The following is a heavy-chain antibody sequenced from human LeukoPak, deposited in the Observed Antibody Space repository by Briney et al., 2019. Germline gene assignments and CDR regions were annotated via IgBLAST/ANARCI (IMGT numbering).Heavy chain of an antibody. CDR3: ARDRIAVAPFDI. J-gene: IGHJ3*02. CDR2: IYTSGST. V-gene: IGHV4-4*07. CDR1: GGSISSYY. Sequence: SETLSLTCTVSGGSISSYYRSWIRQPAGKGLEWIGRIYTSGSTNYNPSLKSRVTMSVDTSKNQFSLKLSSVTAADTAVYYCARDRIAVAPFDIWGQGTMVTVSS. D-gene: IGHD6-19*01.